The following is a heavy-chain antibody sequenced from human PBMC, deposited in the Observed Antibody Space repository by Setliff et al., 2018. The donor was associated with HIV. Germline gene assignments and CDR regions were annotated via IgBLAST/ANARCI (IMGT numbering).Heavy chain of an antibody. CDR1: GGTFSDYA. CDR3: ARVLDPGIAVATHAFDI. V-gene: IGHV1-18*01. Sequence: ASVKVSCKASGGTFSDYAISWVRQAPGQGLEWMGWISAYNRSVNYSQKVQGRVTMTTDTSTSTAYMELKNLKSDDTAVYYCARVLDPGIAVATHAFDIWGQGTMVTVSS. D-gene: IGHD6-19*01. J-gene: IGHJ3*02. CDR2: ISAYNRSV.